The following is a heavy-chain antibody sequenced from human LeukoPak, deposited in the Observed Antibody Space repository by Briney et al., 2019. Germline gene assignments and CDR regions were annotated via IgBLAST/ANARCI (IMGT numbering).Heavy chain of an antibody. D-gene: IGHD5-18*01. Sequence: GGSLRLSCAASGFTFDDYAMHWVRQTPGKGLEWVSGISWNSEIIAYADSVKGRFTISRDNAKNSLFLQMNSVRAEDTALYYCAKDQYGGGYSYGSDYWGQGTLVTVSS. V-gene: IGHV3-9*01. J-gene: IGHJ4*02. CDR1: GFTFDDYA. CDR2: ISWNSEII. CDR3: AKDQYGGGYSYGSDY.